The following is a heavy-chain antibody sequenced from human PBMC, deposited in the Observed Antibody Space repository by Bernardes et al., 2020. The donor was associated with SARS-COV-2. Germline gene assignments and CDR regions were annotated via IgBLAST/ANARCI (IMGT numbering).Heavy chain of an antibody. CDR3: ELYRNSGGPAIDY. CDR2: IHPNSGGT. CDR1: GYSFTGYY. Sequence: ASVKVSCKTSGYSFTGYYLQWVRQAPGQGLEWMGWIHPNSGGTKYAQKFQGRVTMTRDTSISTAYMELSSLTSDDTAVYYCELYRNSGGPAIDYWGQGILVTVSS. J-gene: IGHJ4*02. D-gene: IGHD1-26*01. V-gene: IGHV1-2*02.